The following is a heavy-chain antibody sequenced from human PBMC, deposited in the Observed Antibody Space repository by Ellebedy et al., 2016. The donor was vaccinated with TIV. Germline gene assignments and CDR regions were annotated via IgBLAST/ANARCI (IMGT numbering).Heavy chain of an antibody. V-gene: IGHV3-30-3*01. Sequence: GESLKISCAASGITVSTNSMNWVRQAPGKGLEWVAAISFDGSNKYYADSVKGRFTISRDNAKNTLYLQMNSLRAEDTAVYYCATEWPRNYWGQGTLVTVSS. CDR2: ISFDGSNK. CDR3: ATEWPRNY. J-gene: IGHJ4*02. CDR1: GITVSTNS. D-gene: IGHD5-24*01.